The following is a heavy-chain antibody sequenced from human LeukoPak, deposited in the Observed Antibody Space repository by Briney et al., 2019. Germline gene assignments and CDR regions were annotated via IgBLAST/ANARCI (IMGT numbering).Heavy chain of an antibody. CDR1: GFIFSSYA. CDR3: AKDPAYRRAALPTYYFDY. V-gene: IGHV3-23*01. Sequence: PGGSLRLSCAASGFIFSSYAMSWVRQAPGKGLEWVSAVNGRGDATYYADSVKGRFTISRDESKNTLYLQMNSLRAEDTAVYYCAKDPAYRRAALPTYYFDYWGQGILVTVSS. D-gene: IGHD6-6*01. J-gene: IGHJ4*02. CDR2: VNGRGDAT.